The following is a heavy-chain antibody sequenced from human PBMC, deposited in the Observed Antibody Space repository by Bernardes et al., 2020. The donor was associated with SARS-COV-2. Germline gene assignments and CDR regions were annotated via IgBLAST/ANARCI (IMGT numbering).Heavy chain of an antibody. CDR3: ARGGTTVYPNY. CDR2: ISGSSNSI. J-gene: IGHJ4*02. CDR1: GFTFSTYT. D-gene: IGHD4-17*01. V-gene: IGHV3-21*06. Sequence: GSLRLSCAASGFTFSTYTMTWVRQAPGKGLEWVSSISGSSNSIYYAASVKGRFTISRDNAKNSLYLQMNSLRVEDTAVYYCARGGTTVYPNYWGQGTLVTVSS.